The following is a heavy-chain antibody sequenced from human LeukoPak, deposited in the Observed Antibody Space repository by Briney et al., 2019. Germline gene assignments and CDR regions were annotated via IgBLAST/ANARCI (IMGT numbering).Heavy chain of an antibody. J-gene: IGHJ4*02. CDR2: IRYDGSNK. V-gene: IGHV3-30*02. Sequence: GGSLRLSCAASGFTFSSYGMHWVRQAPGKGLEWVAFIRYDGSNKYYADSVKGRFTISRDNSKNTLYLQMNSLRAEDTAVYYCAKDSAPRITIFGVVGYWGQGTLVTVSS. D-gene: IGHD3-3*01. CDR1: GFTFSSYG. CDR3: AKDSAPRITIFGVVGY.